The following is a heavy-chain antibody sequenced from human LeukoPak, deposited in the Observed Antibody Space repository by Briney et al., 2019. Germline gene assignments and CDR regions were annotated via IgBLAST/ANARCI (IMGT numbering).Heavy chain of an antibody. CDR1: GFTFSNYA. J-gene: IGHJ4*02. Sequence: GGSLRLSRAASGFTFSNYAMSWGRPAAGKGLEWVSAISGTGGGTYYADSVKGRFTTSRDNAKNTLYLQLNSLRADDTAVYYCAKEGRIRVAGILDYWGQGTLVTVSS. CDR2: ISGTGGGT. CDR3: AKEGRIRVAGILDY. V-gene: IGHV3-23*01. D-gene: IGHD6-19*01.